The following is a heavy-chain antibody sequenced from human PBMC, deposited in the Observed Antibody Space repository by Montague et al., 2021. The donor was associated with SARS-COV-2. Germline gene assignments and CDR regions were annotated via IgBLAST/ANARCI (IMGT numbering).Heavy chain of an antibody. Sequence: CAISGDSVSRHIATWNWIRQSPSRGLEWLGRTYYRSKWYNDYAVSVKSRVIINPDTSNNRISLQLNSVTPEDTAVYYCARAYCGVDCYFYWYFDLWGRGTLVTVSS. CDR3: ARAYCGVDCYFYWYFDL. D-gene: IGHD2-21*02. J-gene: IGHJ2*01. CDR2: TYYRSKWYN. CDR1: GDSVSRHIAT. V-gene: IGHV6-1*01.